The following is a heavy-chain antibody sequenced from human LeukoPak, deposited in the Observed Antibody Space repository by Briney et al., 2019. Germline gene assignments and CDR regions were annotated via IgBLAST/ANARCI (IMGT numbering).Heavy chain of an antibody. D-gene: IGHD5-12*01. CDR2: IKQDGSEK. V-gene: IGHV3-7*01. CDR3: ASPRGYGYYFDY. CDR1: GFTFSSYW. Sequence: GGTLRLSCAASGFTFSSYWMSWVRQAPGKGLEWVANIKQDGSEKYYVDSVKGRFTISRDNAKNSLYLQMNSLRAEDTAVYYCASPRGYGYYFDYWGQGTLVTVSS. J-gene: IGHJ4*02.